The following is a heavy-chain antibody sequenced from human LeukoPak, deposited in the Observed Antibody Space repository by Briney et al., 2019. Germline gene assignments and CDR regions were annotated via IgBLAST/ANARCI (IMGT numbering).Heavy chain of an antibody. D-gene: IGHD2-2*01. J-gene: IGHJ4*02. Sequence: GGSLRLSCAASGFTFSSYGMHWVRQAPGKGLEWVAVISYDGSNKYYADSVKGRFTISRDNSKNTLYLQMNSLRAEDTAVYYCAKGPDRYCSSTSCYGAYWGQGTLVTVSS. V-gene: IGHV3-30*18. CDR1: GFTFSSYG. CDR3: AKGPDRYCSSTSCYGAY. CDR2: ISYDGSNK.